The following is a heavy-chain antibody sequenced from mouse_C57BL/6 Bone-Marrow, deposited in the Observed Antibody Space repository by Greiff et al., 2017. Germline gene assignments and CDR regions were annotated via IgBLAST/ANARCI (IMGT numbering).Heavy chain of an antibody. CDR3: ARGEFITTGVAPYYFDY. D-gene: IGHD1-1*01. CDR2: INPSTGGT. CDR1: GYSFTGYY. Sequence: VQLQQSGPELVKPGASVKISCKASGYSFTGYYMNWVKQSPEKSLEWIGEINPSTGGTTYNKKFKAKATLTVDKSSSTAYMQLQSLTSEDSAVYYCARGEFITTGVAPYYFDYWGQGTTLTVSS. V-gene: IGHV1-42*01. J-gene: IGHJ2*01.